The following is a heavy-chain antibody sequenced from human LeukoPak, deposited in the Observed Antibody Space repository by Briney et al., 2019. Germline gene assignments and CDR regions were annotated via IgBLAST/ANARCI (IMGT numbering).Heavy chain of an antibody. CDR3: ARDNPTSPNPSLYGDYVPFDY. CDR2: ISTYIANT. Sequence: ASVKVSCKASGYTFTNYAITWVRQAPGQGLEWMGWISTYIANTKYAQNFQGRVTMTTDTSTSTAYMELRNLRSDDTAMYYCARDNPTSPNPSLYGDYVPFDYWGQGTLVTVSS. V-gene: IGHV1-18*01. D-gene: IGHD4-17*01. CDR1: GYTFTNYA. J-gene: IGHJ4*02.